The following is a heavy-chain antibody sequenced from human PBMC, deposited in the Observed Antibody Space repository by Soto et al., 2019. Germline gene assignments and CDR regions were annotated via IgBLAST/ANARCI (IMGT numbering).Heavy chain of an antibody. V-gene: IGHV4-34*01. Sequence: SETLSLTCAVYGGSFSGYYWSWIRQPPGKGLEWIGEINHSGSTNYNPSLKSRVTISVDTSKNQFSLKLSSVTAADTAVYYCARRRSSSWWPGNWFDPWGQGTLVTVSS. D-gene: IGHD6-13*01. CDR1: GGSFSGYY. J-gene: IGHJ5*02. CDR2: INHSGST. CDR3: ARRRSSSWWPGNWFDP.